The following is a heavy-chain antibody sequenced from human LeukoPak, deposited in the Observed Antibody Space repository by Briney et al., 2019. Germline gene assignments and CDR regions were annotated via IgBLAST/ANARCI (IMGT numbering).Heavy chain of an antibody. CDR2: IYYSGST. J-gene: IGHJ4*02. CDR1: GGSISSYY. V-gene: IGHV4-59*01. Sequence: PSETLSLTCTVSGGSISSYYWSWIRQPPGKGLEWIGYIYYSGSTNYNPSLKSRVTISVDTSKNQFSLKLSSVTAADTAVYYCARAKDYYGSGSDEIDYWGQGTLVTVSS. CDR3: ARAKDYYGSGSDEIDY. D-gene: IGHD3-10*01.